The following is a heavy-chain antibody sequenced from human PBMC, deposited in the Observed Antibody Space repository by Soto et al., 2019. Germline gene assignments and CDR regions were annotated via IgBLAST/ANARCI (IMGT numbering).Heavy chain of an antibody. D-gene: IGHD2-2*01. J-gene: IGHJ4*02. V-gene: IGHV4-34*01. CDR2: INHSGST. CDR3: ARGGEDIVVVPAARNLDY. Sequence: SETLSLTCAVYGGSFSGYYWSWIRQPPGKGLEWIGEINHSGSTNHNPSLKSRVTISVDTSKNQFSLKLSSVAAADTAAYYCARGGEDIVVVPAARNLDYWGQGTLVTVSS. CDR1: GGSFSGYY.